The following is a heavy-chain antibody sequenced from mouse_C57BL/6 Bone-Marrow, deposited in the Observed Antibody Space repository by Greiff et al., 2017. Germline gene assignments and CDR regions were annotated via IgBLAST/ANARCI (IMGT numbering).Heavy chain of an antibody. J-gene: IGHJ3*01. CDR2: INPGSGGT. Sequence: QVQLQQSGAELVRPGTSVKVSCKASGYAFTNYLIEWVKQRPGQGLEWIGVINPGSGGTNYNEKFKGKATLTADKSSSTAYMQLSILTSEDSAVYFCARGYGSRFAYWGQGTLVTVSA. CDR3: ARGYGSRFAY. D-gene: IGHD1-1*01. CDR1: GYAFTNYL. V-gene: IGHV1-54*01.